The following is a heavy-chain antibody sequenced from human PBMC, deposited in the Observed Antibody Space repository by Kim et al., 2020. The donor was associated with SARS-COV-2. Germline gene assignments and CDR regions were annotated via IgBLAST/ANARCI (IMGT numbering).Heavy chain of an antibody. CDR2: IYYSGST. J-gene: IGHJ6*02. CDR3: ARHGALEWLPRYYYGMDV. V-gene: IGHV4-59*08. CDR1: GGSIRSYY. Sequence: SETLSLTCTVSGGSIRSYYWSWIRQPPGKGLEWIGYIYYSGSTNYNPSLKSRVTISVDTSKNQFSLKLSSVTAADTAVYYCARHGALEWLPRYYYGMDVWGHGTTVTVSS. D-gene: IGHD3-3*01.